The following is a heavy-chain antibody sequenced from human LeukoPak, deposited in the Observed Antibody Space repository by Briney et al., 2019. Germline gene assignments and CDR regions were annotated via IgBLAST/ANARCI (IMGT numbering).Heavy chain of an antibody. CDR3: ARGYYDLLTGHVVTYYFDY. CDR1: GYTFTCYY. Sequence: ASVKVSCKTSGYTFTCYYVHWVRQAPGQGLEWMGRINPNSGDTNYAQKFRGRVTLIRDTSASTAYMELSSLRSADTAVYYCARGYYDLLTGHVVTYYFDYWGQGTLVTVSS. CDR2: INPNSGDT. D-gene: IGHD3-9*01. J-gene: IGHJ4*02. V-gene: IGHV1-2*06.